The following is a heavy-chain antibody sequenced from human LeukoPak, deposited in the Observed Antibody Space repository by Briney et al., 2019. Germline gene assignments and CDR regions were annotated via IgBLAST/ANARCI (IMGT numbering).Heavy chain of an antibody. D-gene: IGHD6-19*01. J-gene: IGHJ4*02. CDR1: AGSISSYY. CDR2: IYTSGST. CDR3: ARAWQWLPLDS. V-gene: IGHV4-4*07. Sequence: PSETLSLTCTVSAGSISSYYRSWIRQPAGKGLEWIGRIYTSGSTNYNPSLKSRVTMSVDTSKNQFSLKVSSVTAADTAVYYCARAWQWLPLDSWGQGTLVTVSS.